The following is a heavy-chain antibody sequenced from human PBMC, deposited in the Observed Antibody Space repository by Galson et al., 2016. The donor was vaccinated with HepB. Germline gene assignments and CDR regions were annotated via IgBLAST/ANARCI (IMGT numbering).Heavy chain of an antibody. Sequence: ATLSLSCTVSGGSISSYYWSWLRQPPGKGLEWIGYIYYIGNTNYTPSLKSRVTMSVDTSKNQFSLKLSSVTAADTAVYYCARVGPGSSWYPGRVFWFDPWGQGTLVTVSS. CDR3: ARVGPGSSWYPGRVFWFDP. CDR2: IYYIGNT. V-gene: IGHV4-59*01. J-gene: IGHJ5*02. D-gene: IGHD6-13*01. CDR1: GGSISSYY.